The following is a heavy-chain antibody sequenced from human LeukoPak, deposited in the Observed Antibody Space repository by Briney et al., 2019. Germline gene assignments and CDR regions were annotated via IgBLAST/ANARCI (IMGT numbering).Heavy chain of an antibody. J-gene: IGHJ4*02. CDR2: INPSGGST. V-gene: IGHV1-46*01. Sequence: ASVKVSCKASGYTFTGYYMHWVRQAPGQGLGWMGIINPSGGSTTYAQKLQGRVTMTRDTSTSTVYMELSSLRSEDTAVYYCAREIGPRQLHLWGSAFDYWGQGTLVTVSS. D-gene: IGHD5-18*01. CDR1: GYTFTGYY. CDR3: AREIGPRQLHLWGSAFDY.